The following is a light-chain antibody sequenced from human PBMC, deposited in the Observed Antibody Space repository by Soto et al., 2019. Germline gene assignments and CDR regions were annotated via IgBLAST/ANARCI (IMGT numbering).Light chain of an antibody. Sequence: QSVLTQPASVSGSPGQSITISCTGTSSDVGNYIFVSWYRQHPGKAPKLMIYDINNRPSGVSNRFSGSKSGNTASLTISGLQAEGEADYYCVSYTTSASYVFGTGTKLTVL. CDR3: VSYTTSASYV. V-gene: IGLV2-14*01. CDR2: DIN. CDR1: SSDVGNYIF. J-gene: IGLJ1*01.